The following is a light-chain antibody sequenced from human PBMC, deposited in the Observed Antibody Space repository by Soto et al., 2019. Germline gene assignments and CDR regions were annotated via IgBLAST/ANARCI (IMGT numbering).Light chain of an antibody. V-gene: IGLV2-14*01. J-gene: IGLJ7*01. CDR1: SSDVGDYNY. CDR3: SSYTSSSTLV. CDR2: DVS. Sequence: QSALTQPASVSGSPGQSITISCTGTSSDVGDYNYVSWYHQHPGKAPKLMIFDVSNRPSGVSNRFSGSKSGDTASLTISGLQAEDEADYYCSSYTSSSTLVFGGGTQLTVL.